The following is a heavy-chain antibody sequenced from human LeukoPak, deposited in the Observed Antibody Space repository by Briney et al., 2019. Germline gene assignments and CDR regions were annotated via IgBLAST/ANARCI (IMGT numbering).Heavy chain of an antibody. Sequence: ASENLSLTCAVSSYSISSGYYWGRIRQPPVKGLEWIGSIYHSGSTYYNPCLKSRVAILVDTSKNQFSLKLSALTAADTAVYYCARRGGSRYFDYWGQGTLVTVSS. J-gene: IGHJ4*02. CDR3: ARRGGSRYFDY. V-gene: IGHV4-38-2*01. D-gene: IGHD3-16*01. CDR2: IYHSGST. CDR1: SYSISSGYY.